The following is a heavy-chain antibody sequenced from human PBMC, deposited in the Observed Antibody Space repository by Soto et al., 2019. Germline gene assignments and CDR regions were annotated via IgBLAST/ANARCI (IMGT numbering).Heavy chain of an antibody. CDR3: ARDIYGDYNAFDI. V-gene: IGHV1-46*01. J-gene: IGHJ3*02. D-gene: IGHD4-17*01. CDR2: INPSGGST. Sequence: ASVKGACKASGHTLTSYYMHWGRQAPGQGLEWMGIINPSGGSTSYAQKFQGRVTMTRDTSTSTVYMELSSLRSEDTAVYYCARDIYGDYNAFDIWGQGTMVTVSS. CDR1: GHTLTSYY.